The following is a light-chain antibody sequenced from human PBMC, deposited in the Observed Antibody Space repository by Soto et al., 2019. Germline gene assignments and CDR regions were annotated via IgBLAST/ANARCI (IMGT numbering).Light chain of an antibody. Sequence: EIVLTQSPGTVSFPPGERATLSCRASQSVRDNYLAWYQQKPGQAPSLLIFDTSRRATGIPDRFTGSGSGTDFALTISRVEPQDIAVYFCQQYGSSPGTFGQGTKVDIK. CDR3: QQYGSSPGT. V-gene: IGKV3-20*01. J-gene: IGKJ1*01. CDR2: DTS. CDR1: QSVRDNY.